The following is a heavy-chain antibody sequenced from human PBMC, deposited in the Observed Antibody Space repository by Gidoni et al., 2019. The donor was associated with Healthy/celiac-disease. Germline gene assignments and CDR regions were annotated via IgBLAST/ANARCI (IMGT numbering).Heavy chain of an antibody. J-gene: IGHJ3*02. CDR1: GFTFSSYA. Sequence: EVQLVESGGGLVQPGGSLRLSCAASGFTFSSYAMSWVRQAPGKGLEWVSAILGSGGSTYYADSVKGRFTISRDKSKNTLYLQMNSLRAEDTAVYYCAKHITIFGVVIMGAFDIWGQGTMVTVSS. CDR2: ILGSGGST. D-gene: IGHD3-3*01. CDR3: AKHITIFGVVIMGAFDI. V-gene: IGHV3-23*04.